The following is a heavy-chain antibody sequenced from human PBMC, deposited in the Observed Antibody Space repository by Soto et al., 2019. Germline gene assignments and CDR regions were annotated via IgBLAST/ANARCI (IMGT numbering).Heavy chain of an antibody. CDR1: GDSVSSNSAA. D-gene: IGHD1-7*01. CDR2: TYYRSKWYN. J-gene: IGHJ6*02. Sequence: QTLSLTCVISGDSVSSNSAAWSWIRQSPSRGLEWLGRTYYRSKWYNDYAVSVKSRITINPDTSKNQFSLQLNSVTPEDTAVYYCARVWNYVGYYYYGMDVWGQGTTVTVSS. V-gene: IGHV6-1*01. CDR3: ARVWNYVGYYYYGMDV.